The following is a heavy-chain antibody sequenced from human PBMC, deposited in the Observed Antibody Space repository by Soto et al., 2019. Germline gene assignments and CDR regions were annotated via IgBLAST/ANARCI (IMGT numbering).Heavy chain of an antibody. V-gene: IGHV4-59*01. CDR2: IYYSGSP. J-gene: IGHJ4*02. CDR3: ARATGTLRSRNRDY. CDR1: GGSISSYY. Sequence: LSLTCSVSGGSISSYYWSWIRQPPGKGLEWIWYIYYSGSPNYNPSLKSRVPISVDTSKNQFSLKLSSVTAADTAVYYCARATGTLRSRNRDYWGQGSLVTVSS. D-gene: IGHD1-1*01.